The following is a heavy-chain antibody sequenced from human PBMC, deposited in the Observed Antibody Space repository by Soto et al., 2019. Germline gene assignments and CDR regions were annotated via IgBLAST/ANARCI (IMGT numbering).Heavy chain of an antibody. Sequence: SETLSLTCAVYGGSCSGYYWSWIRQPPGKGLEWIGEINHSGSTNYNPSLKSRVTISVDTSKNQFSLKLSSVTAADTAVYYCARGGPYYDILTGYYNWFDPWGQGTLVTVSS. J-gene: IGHJ5*02. CDR2: INHSGST. D-gene: IGHD3-9*01. CDR1: GGSCSGYY. V-gene: IGHV4-34*01. CDR3: ARGGPYYDILTGYYNWFDP.